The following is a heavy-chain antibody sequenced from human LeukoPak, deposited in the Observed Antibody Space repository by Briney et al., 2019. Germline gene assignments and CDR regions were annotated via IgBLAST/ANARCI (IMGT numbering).Heavy chain of an antibody. CDR3: ARGDPYYFDY. CDR2: ISYSGNT. CDR1: GGSINSGGYS. Sequence: SETLSLTCAVSGGSINSGGYSWSWIRQPPWKGLEWIGYISYSGNTYYNPSLKSRVTISIDTSKNQFSLKLSSVTAADTAVYYCARGDPYYFDYWGQGTLVTVSS. J-gene: IGHJ4*02. V-gene: IGHV4-30-4*07. D-gene: IGHD3-10*01.